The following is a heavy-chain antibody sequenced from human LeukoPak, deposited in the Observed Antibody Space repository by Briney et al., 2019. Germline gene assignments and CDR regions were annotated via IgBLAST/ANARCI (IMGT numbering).Heavy chain of an antibody. D-gene: IGHD3-16*01. CDR2: ISGSGGST. CDR1: GFTFSSYG. J-gene: IGHJ1*01. Sequence: GGTLRLSCAASGFTFSSYGMSWVRQAPGKGLEWVSAISGSGGSTYYADSVKGRFTISRDNSKNTLYLQMNSLRAEDTAMYYCAKDDDWGRFNHWGQGTLVTVSS. CDR3: AKDDDWGRFNH. V-gene: IGHV3-23*01.